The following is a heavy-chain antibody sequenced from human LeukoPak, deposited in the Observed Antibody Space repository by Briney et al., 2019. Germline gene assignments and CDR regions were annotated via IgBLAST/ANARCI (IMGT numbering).Heavy chain of an antibody. V-gene: IGHV4-39*07. Sequence: PSETLSLTCTVSGGSISSSSYYWGWIRQPPGKGLEWIGRIYTSGSTNYNPSLKSRVTISVDTSKNQFSLKLSSVTAADTAVYYCARGAPKTVVGDAFDIWGQGTTVTVSS. CDR2: IYTSGST. D-gene: IGHD2-2*01. CDR1: GGSISSSSYY. J-gene: IGHJ3*02. CDR3: ARGAPKTVVGDAFDI.